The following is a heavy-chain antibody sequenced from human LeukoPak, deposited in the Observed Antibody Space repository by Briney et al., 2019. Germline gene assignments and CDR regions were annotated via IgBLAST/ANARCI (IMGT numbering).Heavy chain of an antibody. CDR3: ARFWHCGISTCRAVNAFDF. J-gene: IGHJ3*01. V-gene: IGHV1-2*02. D-gene: IGHD2-21*01. CDR2: IDTNDGPT. Sequence: ASVKVSCKTSGSTFTGYFIHWVRQAPGQGLEWMGWIDTNDGPTNYAHKFQGRVTMTKDTSIRTAYMELSSLRSDDTALYYCARFWHCGISTCRAVNAFDFWGQGTVVTVSS. CDR1: GSTFTGYF.